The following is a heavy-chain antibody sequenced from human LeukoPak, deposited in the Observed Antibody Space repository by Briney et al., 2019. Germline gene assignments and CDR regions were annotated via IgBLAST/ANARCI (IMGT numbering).Heavy chain of an antibody. CDR1: GFTFSSYS. D-gene: IGHD3-16*01. Sequence: PGGSLRLSCAASGFTFSSYSMNWVRQAPGKGLEWVSSISSSSSYIYYADSVKGRFTISRDNAKNSLYLQMNSLRAEDTAVYYCARIGGPDSAYMVSFIPRGHYYYMDVWGKGTTVTVSS. V-gene: IGHV3-21*01. CDR2: ISSSSSYI. CDR3: ARIGGPDSAYMVSFIPRGHYYYMDV. J-gene: IGHJ6*03.